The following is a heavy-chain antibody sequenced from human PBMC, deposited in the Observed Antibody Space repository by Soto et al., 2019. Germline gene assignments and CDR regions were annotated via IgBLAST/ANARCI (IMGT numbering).Heavy chain of an antibody. CDR3: ATCSGGSCYSGYQSDY. Sequence: SETLSLTCTVSGGSISSYYWSWIRQPPGKGLEWIGYIYYSGSTNYNPSLKSRVTISVDTSKNQFSLKLSSVTAADTAVYYCATCSGGSCYSGYQSDYWGQGTLVTVSS. V-gene: IGHV4-59*08. CDR1: GGSISSYY. D-gene: IGHD2-15*01. CDR2: IYYSGST. J-gene: IGHJ4*02.